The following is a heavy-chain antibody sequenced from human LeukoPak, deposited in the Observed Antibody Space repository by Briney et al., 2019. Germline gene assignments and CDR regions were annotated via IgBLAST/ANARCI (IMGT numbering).Heavy chain of an antibody. Sequence: PGRSLRLSCTASGFTFGDDAMNWVRQAPGKGLEWVSTISGGGGSTYYADSVKGRFTISRDNSKNTLYLQVNSLRAEDTAVYYCAKGGKWDVTPFDYWGQGTLVTVSS. D-gene: IGHD1-26*01. V-gene: IGHV3-23*01. CDR3: AKGGKWDVTPFDY. CDR2: ISGGGGST. J-gene: IGHJ4*02. CDR1: GFTFGDDA.